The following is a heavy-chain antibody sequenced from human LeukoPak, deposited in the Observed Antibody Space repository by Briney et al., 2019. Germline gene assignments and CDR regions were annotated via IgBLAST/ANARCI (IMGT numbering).Heavy chain of an antibody. CDR3: AKIMRRITIRDGMDV. D-gene: IGHD3-3*01. CDR2: ISYDGSNK. J-gene: IGHJ6*02. CDR1: GFTFSSYG. Sequence: GGSLRLSCAASGFTFSSYGMHWVRQAPGKGLEWVAVISYDGSNKYYADSVKGRFPISRDNSKNTLYLQMNSLRAEDTAVYYCAKIMRRITIRDGMDVWGQGTTVAVSS. V-gene: IGHV3-30*18.